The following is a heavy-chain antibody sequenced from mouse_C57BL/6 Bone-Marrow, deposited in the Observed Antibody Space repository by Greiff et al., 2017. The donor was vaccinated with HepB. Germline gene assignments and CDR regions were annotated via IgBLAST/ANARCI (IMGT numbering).Heavy chain of an antibody. CDR3: AKAYYDYDEGYFDV. CDR1: GFNIKNTY. V-gene: IGHV14-3*01. CDR2: IDPANGNT. D-gene: IGHD2-4*01. Sequence: EVQRVESVAELVRPGASVKLSCTASGFNIKNTYMHWVKQRPEQGLEWIGRIDPANGNTKYAPKFQGKATITADTSSKTAYLQLSSLTSEDTAIYYCAKAYYDYDEGYFDVWGTGTTVTVSS. J-gene: IGHJ1*03.